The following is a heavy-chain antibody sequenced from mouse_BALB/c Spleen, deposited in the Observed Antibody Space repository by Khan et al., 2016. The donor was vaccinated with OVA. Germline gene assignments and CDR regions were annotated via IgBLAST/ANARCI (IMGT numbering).Heavy chain of an antibody. V-gene: IGHV1S34*01. J-gene: IGHJ4*01. CDR2: ISSYIGAT. Sequence: LVKTGASVKISCKASGYSFTGYYMHWVKQSHGKSLEWLGYISSYIGATSYNQKFKGKATFTVDTSSSPAYMQFHRMTYEDSAVYYCARSLYYGNHYYALDYWGQGTSVTVPS. CDR1: GYSFTGYY. D-gene: IGHD2-1*01. CDR3: ARSLYYGNHYYALDY.